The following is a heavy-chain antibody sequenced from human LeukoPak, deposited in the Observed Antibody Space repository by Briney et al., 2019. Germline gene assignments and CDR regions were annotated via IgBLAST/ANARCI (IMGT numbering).Heavy chain of an antibody. V-gene: IGHV4-39*01. J-gene: IGHJ4*02. Sequence: PSETLSLTCTVSGGSISSSSYYWGWIRQPPGKGLEWIGSIYYSGSTYYNPSLKSRVTISVDTSKNQFSLKLSSVTAADTAVYYCARHVPAAKRRTKRGNFDYWGQGTLVTVSS. CDR3: ARHVPAAKRRTKRGNFDY. CDR2: IYYSGST. CDR1: GGSISSSSYY. D-gene: IGHD2-2*01.